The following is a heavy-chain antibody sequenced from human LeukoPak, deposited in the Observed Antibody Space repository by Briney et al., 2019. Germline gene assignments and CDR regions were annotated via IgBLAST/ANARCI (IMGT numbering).Heavy chain of an antibody. J-gene: IGHJ4*02. CDR1: GFTFSSYG. Sequence: GGSLRLSCAASGFTFSSYGMHWVRQAPGKGLEWVAVIWYGGSNKYYADSVKGRFTISRDDSKNTLYLQMNSLRVEDTAVYYCARAETTMVRGVIILYYFDYWGQGTLVTVSS. D-gene: IGHD3-10*01. V-gene: IGHV3-33*01. CDR3: ARAETTMVRGVIILYYFDY. CDR2: IWYGGSNK.